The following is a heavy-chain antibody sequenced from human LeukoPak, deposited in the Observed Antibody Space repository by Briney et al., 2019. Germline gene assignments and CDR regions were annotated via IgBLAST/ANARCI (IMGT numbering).Heavy chain of an antibody. J-gene: IGHJ4*02. CDR1: GGSISSGSYY. V-gene: IGHV4-39*07. D-gene: IGHD6-19*01. Sequence: ETLSLTCTVSGGSISSGSYYWSWIRQSPGKGLEWIGSIYHAGSTFHNPSLKSRVTISVDTSKNQFSLKVNSVTAADTAVYYCARGYNSGWYAYWGQGTLVTVSS. CDR2: IYHAGST. CDR3: ARGYNSGWYAY.